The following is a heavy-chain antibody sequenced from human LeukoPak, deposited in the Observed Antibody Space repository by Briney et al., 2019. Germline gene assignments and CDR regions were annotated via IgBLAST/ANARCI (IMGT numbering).Heavy chain of an antibody. J-gene: IGHJ4*02. D-gene: IGHD3-22*01. V-gene: IGHV4-34*01. CDR2: INHSGST. CDR3: ARAAYYYDSSGYLMNYFDY. CDR1: GGSFSGYY. Sequence: SETLSLTCAVYGGSFSGYYWSWIRQPPGKGLEWIGEINHSGSTNYNPSLKSRVTISVDTSKNQFSLKLSSVTAADTAVYYCARAAYYYDSSGYLMNYFDYWGQGTLVTVSS.